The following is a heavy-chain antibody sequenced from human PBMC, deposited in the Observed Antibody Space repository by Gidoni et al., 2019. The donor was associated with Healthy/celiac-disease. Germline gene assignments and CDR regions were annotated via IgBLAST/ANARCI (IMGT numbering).Heavy chain of an antibody. J-gene: IGHJ6*02. D-gene: IGHD4-4*01. CDR2: IIPIFGTA. Sequence: VQSGAEVKKPGSSVKVSCKASGGTFSSYAISWVRQAPGQGLEWMGGIIPIFGTANYAQKFQGRVTITADKSTSTAYMELSSLRSEDTAVYYCASIYSNYVYYYYGMDVWGQGTTVTVSS. V-gene: IGHV1-69*06. CDR3: ASIYSNYVYYYYGMDV. CDR1: GGTFSSYA.